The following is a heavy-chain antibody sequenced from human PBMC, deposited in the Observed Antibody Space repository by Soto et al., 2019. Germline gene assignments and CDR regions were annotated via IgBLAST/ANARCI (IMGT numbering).Heavy chain of an antibody. CDR1: GFPFWTYS. Sequence: EVKLLESGGGLVQPGGSMRLSCEASGFPFWTYSMSWVRQAPRKGLEWVSGISGSGTATYYTDSVKGRFTVSRDNSKNFLYLQMSGLRADDSAVYYCTRGAGFFYGVDVWGLGTTVTVSS. CDR3: TRGAGFFYGVDV. CDR2: ISGSGTAT. D-gene: IGHD3-10*01. J-gene: IGHJ6*02. V-gene: IGHV3-23*01.